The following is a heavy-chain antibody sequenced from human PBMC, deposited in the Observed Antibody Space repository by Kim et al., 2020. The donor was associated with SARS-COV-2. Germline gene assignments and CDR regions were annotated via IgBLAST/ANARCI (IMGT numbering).Heavy chain of an antibody. D-gene: IGHD5-18*01. CDR1: GFTFSSYG. CDR2: IWYDGSNK. V-gene: IGHV3-33*08. J-gene: IGHJ4*02. CDR3: ARDKKIMGIQLWAYFDY. Sequence: GGSLRLSCAASGFTFSSYGMHWVRQAPGKGLEWVAVIWYDGSNKYYADSVKGRFTISRDNSKNTLYLQMNSLRAEDTAVYYCARDKKIMGIQLWAYFDYWGQGTLVTVSS.